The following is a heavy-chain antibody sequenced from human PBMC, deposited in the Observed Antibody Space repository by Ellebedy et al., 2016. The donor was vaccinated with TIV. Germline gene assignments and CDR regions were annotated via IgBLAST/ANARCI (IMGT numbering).Heavy chain of an antibody. Sequence: AASVKVSCKASGYTLTTYGITWVRQAPGQGPEWMGWIGIYEGNTKYAQKLQGRATMTRDTSTSTAYMELRSLRSDDTAVYYCARDRDGSSSSDFQHWGPGTLVTVSS. CDR2: IGIYEGNT. V-gene: IGHV1-18*04. CDR1: GYTLTTYG. CDR3: ARDRDGSSSSDFQH. D-gene: IGHD6-6*01. J-gene: IGHJ1*01.